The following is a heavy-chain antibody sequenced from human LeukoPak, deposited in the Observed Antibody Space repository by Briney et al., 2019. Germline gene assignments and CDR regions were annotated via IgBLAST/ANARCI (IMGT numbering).Heavy chain of an antibody. CDR3: AREAGSSGSFDY. J-gene: IGHJ4*02. CDR2: IYYSGST. CDR1: GGSVSSGSYY. Sequence: SETLSLTCTVSGGSVSSGSYYWSWIRQPPGKGLEWIGYIYYSGSTKYNHSLKSRVTISADTSKNQFSLKLTSVTAADAAVYYCAREAGSSGSFDYWGQGTLVTVSS. V-gene: IGHV4-61*01. D-gene: IGHD6-19*01.